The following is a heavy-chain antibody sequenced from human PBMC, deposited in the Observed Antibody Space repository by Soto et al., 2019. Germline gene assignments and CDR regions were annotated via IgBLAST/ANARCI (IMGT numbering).Heavy chain of an antibody. J-gene: IGHJ3*02. V-gene: IGHV4-30-2*01. CDR1: GGYISGGYYS. CDR2: IYNSGST. Sequence: QLQLQESGSGLVKPSQTLSLTCAVSGGYISGGYYSWRWIRQPPGKGLEGIGFIYNSGSTYYDSSLKSRGTIAVDRSKNHFFLNLTAVTAADTAVYYCATYRKFFQIWGKGTKVTVSS. CDR3: ATYRKFFQI.